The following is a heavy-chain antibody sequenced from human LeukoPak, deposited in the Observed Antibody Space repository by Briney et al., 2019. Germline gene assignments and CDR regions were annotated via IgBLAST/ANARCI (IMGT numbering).Heavy chain of an antibody. CDR2: FYLGESDT. D-gene: IGHD2-2*01. CDR1: GYRFTSYW. Sequence: GGSLKTSWKGSGYRFTSYWIGWVPRIPGKGLRGMGIFYLGESDTTYSPSFQEQVTISADKSISTAYLQSRSLKPSDTGMYYCARLGRSYCASTSCYSLDYWGQGTLVTVSP. J-gene: IGHJ4*02. V-gene: IGHV5-51*01. CDR3: ARLGRSYCASTSCYSLDY.